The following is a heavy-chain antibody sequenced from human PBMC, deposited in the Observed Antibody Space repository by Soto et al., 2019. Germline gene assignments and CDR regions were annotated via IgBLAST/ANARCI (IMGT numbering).Heavy chain of an antibody. J-gene: IGHJ4*02. Sequence: QLQLQESGPGLVKPSETLSLTCTVSGGSISSSSYYWGWIRQPPGKGLEWIGSIYYSVSTYYNPSLKTTVTISVDTSKNQFSMKRSSVTAADTAVYYCARQADRAPTVVRFWGQGTLVTVSS. CDR1: GGSISSSSYY. D-gene: IGHD4-17*01. CDR3: ARQADRAPTVVRF. V-gene: IGHV4-39*01. CDR2: IYYSVST.